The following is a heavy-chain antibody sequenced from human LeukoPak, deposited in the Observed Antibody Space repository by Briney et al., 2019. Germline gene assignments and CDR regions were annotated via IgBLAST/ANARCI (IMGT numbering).Heavy chain of an antibody. CDR1: GFAFSDYY. Sequence: GGSLRLSCAASGFAFSDYYTSWIRQAPGKGLEWVSYISSTGIIYYSDSVQGRFTISRDNAKNSLYLQMNSLRAEDTAVYYCTRGGRIAVAGSYYFDYWGQGTLVTVSS. V-gene: IGHV3-11*04. CDR3: TRGGRIAVAGSYYFDY. J-gene: IGHJ4*02. D-gene: IGHD6-19*01. CDR2: ISSTGII.